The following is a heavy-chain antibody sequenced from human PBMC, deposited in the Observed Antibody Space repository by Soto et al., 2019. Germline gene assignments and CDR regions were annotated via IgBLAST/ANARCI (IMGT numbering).Heavy chain of an antibody. V-gene: IGHV3-23*01. CDR2: ISGSGGST. J-gene: IGHJ4*02. CDR1: GFTFSSYA. D-gene: IGHD2-2*01. Sequence: VQLLESGGGLVQPGGSLRLSCAAFGFTFSSYAMSWVRQAPGKGLEWVSAISGSGGSTYYADSVKGRFTISRDNSETTLYLQMNSLRAEDTAVYYCAKDKYQLPDDYWGQGTLVTVSS. CDR3: AKDKYQLPDDY.